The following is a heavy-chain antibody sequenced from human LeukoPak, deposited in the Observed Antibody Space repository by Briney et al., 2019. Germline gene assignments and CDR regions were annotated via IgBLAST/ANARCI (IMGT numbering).Heavy chain of an antibody. CDR2: IYNVENGGKT. V-gene: IGHV3-53*01. CDR1: GFTVSTNY. CDR3: AREFGYCSTTSCPLGF. Sequence: GGSLRLSCAASGFTVSTNYMGWVRQAPGKGLEWVSVIYNVENGGKTSYADSVKGRFTISRDNSKNTLYLQMNSLRAEDTAVYYCAREFGYCSTTSCPLGFWGQGTPVTVSS. J-gene: IGHJ4*02. D-gene: IGHD2-2*03.